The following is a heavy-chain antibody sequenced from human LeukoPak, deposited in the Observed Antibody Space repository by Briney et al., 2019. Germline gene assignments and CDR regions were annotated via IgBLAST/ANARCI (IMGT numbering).Heavy chain of an antibody. CDR2: IYYSGST. CDR1: GGSISSSSYY. D-gene: IGHD3-16*01. Sequence: SEPLSLTCTVSGGSISSSSYYWGWIRQPPGKGLEWIGSIYYSGSTYYNPSLKSRVTISVDTSKNQFSLKLSSVTAADTAVYYCASAGPRGGLGNWFDPWGQGTLVTVSS. V-gene: IGHV4-39*01. CDR3: ASAGPRGGLGNWFDP. J-gene: IGHJ5*02.